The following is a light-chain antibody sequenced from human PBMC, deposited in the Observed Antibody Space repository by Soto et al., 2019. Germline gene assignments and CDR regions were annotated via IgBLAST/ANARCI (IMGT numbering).Light chain of an antibody. Sequence: DIRMTQSPSTLSSSVGDRVTITCLASQSISSWLAWYQQKPAKAPKLLIYKASSLESAVTSRFSGSGSGTEFTITISSLQSDEFATYYCQQYNSVSLITFGGRTKVEIK. V-gene: IGKV1-5*03. CDR1: QSISSW. CDR2: KAS. CDR3: QQYNSVSLIT. J-gene: IGKJ4*01.